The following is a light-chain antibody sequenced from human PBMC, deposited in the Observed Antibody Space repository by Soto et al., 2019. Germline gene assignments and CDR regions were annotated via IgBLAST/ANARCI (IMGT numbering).Light chain of an antibody. J-gene: IGKJ1*01. Sequence: EIVLTQSPGTLSLSPGERATLSCRASQSVSSSLLAWYQHKPGQTPRLLIYGASSRATGIPDRFSGSGSGKSFTLTISRMETEDCAVYNCQHYGPPWTFGQGTKVEIK. V-gene: IGKV3-20*01. CDR3: QHYGPPWT. CDR1: QSVSSSL. CDR2: GAS.